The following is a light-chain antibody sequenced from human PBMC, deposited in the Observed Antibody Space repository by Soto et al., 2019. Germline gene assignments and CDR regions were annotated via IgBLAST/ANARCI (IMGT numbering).Light chain of an antibody. V-gene: IGLV1-47*02. Sequence: QSVLTQPPSASGTPGQRVTIYCSGSSSNIGSNYVYWYQQLPGTAPKLLIYSNNQRPSGVPDRFSGSKSGTSASLAISGLRSEDEADYYCAAWDDSLSVVFGGGTKLTVL. J-gene: IGLJ2*01. CDR3: AAWDDSLSVV. CDR2: SNN. CDR1: SSNIGSNY.